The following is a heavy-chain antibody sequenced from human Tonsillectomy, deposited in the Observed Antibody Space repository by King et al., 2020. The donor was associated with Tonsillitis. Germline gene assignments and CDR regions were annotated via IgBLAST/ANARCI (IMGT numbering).Heavy chain of an antibody. D-gene: IGHD3-3*01. V-gene: IGHV3-30*18. Sequence: QLVQSGGGVVQPGRSLRLSCAASGFTFSNYGMHWVRQAPGKGLEWVAYTSYDGSNKYYADSVKGRFTISRDSSKNTLYVQMNSLRAEDTAVYYCAKDSDKYEFWNSYYYYGMDVWGQGTTVTVSS. J-gene: IGHJ6*02. CDR2: TSYDGSNK. CDR3: AKDSDKYEFWNSYYYYGMDV. CDR1: GFTFSNYG.